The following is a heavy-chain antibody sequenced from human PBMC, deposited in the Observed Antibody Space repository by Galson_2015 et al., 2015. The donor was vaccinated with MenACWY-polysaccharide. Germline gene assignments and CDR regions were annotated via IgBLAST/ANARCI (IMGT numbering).Heavy chain of an antibody. V-gene: IGHV1-46*02. Sequence: SVKVSCKASGYTFNNYYMHWVRQAPGQGLERMAIIDSSGGSTTYAQEFQGRVSMSRDTSTSTVYMEMSRLRSDDTAVYYCARGDFIFGVAANRGDPWGQGTLVTVSS. J-gene: IGHJ5*02. CDR1: GYTFNNYY. CDR3: ARGDFIFGVAANRGDP. D-gene: IGHD3-3*01. CDR2: IDSSGGST.